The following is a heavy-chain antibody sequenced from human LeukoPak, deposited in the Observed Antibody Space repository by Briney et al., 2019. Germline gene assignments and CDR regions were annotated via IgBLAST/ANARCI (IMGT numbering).Heavy chain of an antibody. CDR2: IRYDGRSE. CDR1: GFTFSSFG. J-gene: IGHJ3*02. Sequence: GGSLRLSCAASGFTFSSFGMHWVRQAPGKGLEWVTSIRYDGRSEYYADSVKGRFNISRDNSKNTLYLQMNSLRAEDTAVYYCAKATKPNRRVPDAFDIWGQGTMVTVSS. V-gene: IGHV3-30*02. CDR3: AKATKPNRRVPDAFDI. D-gene: IGHD1-14*01.